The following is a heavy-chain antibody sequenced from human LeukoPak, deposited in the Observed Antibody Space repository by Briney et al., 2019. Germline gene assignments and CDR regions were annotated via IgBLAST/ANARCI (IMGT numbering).Heavy chain of an antibody. V-gene: IGHV1-18*01. CDR2: ISAYSGNI. CDR1: GYTFTSYG. Sequence: ASVKVSCKASGYTFTSYGISWVRQSPGQGLEWMGWISAYSGNIIYAQKLQGRVTMTTDTSTSTAYMELRSLRSDDTAVYYCAREVHEYCSSTSCYPSYYYYYMDVWGKGTTVTVSS. J-gene: IGHJ6*03. D-gene: IGHD2-2*01. CDR3: AREVHEYCSSTSCYPSYYYYYMDV.